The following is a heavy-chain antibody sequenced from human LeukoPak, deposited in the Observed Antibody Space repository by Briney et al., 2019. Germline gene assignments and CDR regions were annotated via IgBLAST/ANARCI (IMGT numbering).Heavy chain of an antibody. V-gene: IGHV3-23*01. CDR2: ISGSGGST. CDR1: GFTFSSYA. D-gene: IGHD5-18*01. CDR3: ARDFHTANNWFDP. Sequence: GGSLRLSCAASGFTFSSYAMSWVRQAPGKGLEWVSAISGSGGSTYCADSVKGRFTISRDNAKNSLYLQMNSLRAEDTAVYYCARDFHTANNWFDPWAREPWSPSPQ. J-gene: IGHJ5*02.